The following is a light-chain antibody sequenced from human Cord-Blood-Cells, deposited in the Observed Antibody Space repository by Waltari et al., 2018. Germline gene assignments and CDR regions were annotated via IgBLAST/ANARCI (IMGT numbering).Light chain of an antibody. Sequence: QSALIQPASVSGSPGQSITISCTGNSSDVVSYNLVSWYQQHPGKAPKLMIYEGSKLPSGVSNRFSGSKSGNTASLTISGLQAEDEADYYCCSYAGSSTYVFGTGTKVTVL. CDR2: EGS. J-gene: IGLJ1*01. CDR1: SSDVVSYNL. CDR3: CSYAGSSTYV. V-gene: IGLV2-23*01.